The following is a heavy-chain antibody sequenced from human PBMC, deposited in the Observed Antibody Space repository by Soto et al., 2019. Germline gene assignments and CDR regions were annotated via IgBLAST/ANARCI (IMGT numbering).Heavy chain of an antibody. CDR3: ARDRHPYSTKYYFDY. D-gene: IGHD2-2*01. CDR1: GFTVSTYA. V-gene: IGHV3-23*01. J-gene: IGHJ4*02. Sequence: PGGSLRLSCAASGFTVSTYAMNWVRQPPGKGLEWDSSISGSGAYTYYADSVQGRFTISRDNSKNKLNMQMNSLRAQDTAVYYSARDRHPYSTKYYFDYWGQGTLVTVSS. CDR2: ISGSGAYT.